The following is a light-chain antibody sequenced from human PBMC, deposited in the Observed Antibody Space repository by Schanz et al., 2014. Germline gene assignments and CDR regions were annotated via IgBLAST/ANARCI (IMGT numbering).Light chain of an antibody. CDR2: GAS. J-gene: IGKJ1*01. CDR3: QQYGNSPPT. V-gene: IGKV3-20*01. Sequence: DIVLTQFPDTLSLSPGERATLSCRASQSVTSTSLAWYQQKPGQAPRLLIYGASSRATGIPDRFSGSGSGTDFSLTISRLEPEDFAVYYCQQYGNSPPTFGRGTKVEIK. CDR1: QSVTSTS.